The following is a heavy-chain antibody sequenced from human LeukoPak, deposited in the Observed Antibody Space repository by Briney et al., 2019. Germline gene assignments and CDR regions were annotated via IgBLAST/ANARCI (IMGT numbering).Heavy chain of an antibody. CDR3: ARDGKQIVYNWFDP. Sequence: PGGSLRLSCAASGFTFSSYAMHWVRQAPGKGLEWVAVISYDGSNKYYADSVKGRFTISRDNSKNTLYLQMNSLRAEDTAVYYCARDGKQIVYNWFDPWGQGTLVTVSS. CDR1: GFTFSSYA. V-gene: IGHV3-30*04. J-gene: IGHJ5*02. D-gene: IGHD3-22*01. CDR2: ISYDGSNK.